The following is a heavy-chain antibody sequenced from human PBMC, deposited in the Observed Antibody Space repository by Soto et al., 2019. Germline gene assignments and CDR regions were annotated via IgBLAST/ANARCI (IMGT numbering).Heavy chain of an antibody. Sequence: GASVKVSCKASGYTFTSYGISWVRQAPGQGLEWMGWISAYNGNTNYAQKLQGRVTMTTDTSTSTAYMELRSLRSDDTAVYYCAREGSRYFDWLLPDVHYFDYWGQGTLVTVSS. J-gene: IGHJ4*02. CDR1: GYTFTSYG. CDR2: ISAYNGNT. CDR3: AREGSRYFDWLLPDVHYFDY. D-gene: IGHD3-9*01. V-gene: IGHV1-18*01.